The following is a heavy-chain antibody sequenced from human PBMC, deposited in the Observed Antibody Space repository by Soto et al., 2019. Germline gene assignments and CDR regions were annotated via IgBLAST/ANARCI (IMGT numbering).Heavy chain of an antibody. CDR3: VSGGPTAAMPWKEFDY. D-gene: IGHD2-2*01. Sequence: QVQLVQSGAEVKKPGASVKVSCKASGYTFTGYYMHWVRQAPGQGLEWMGWINPNSGGTNYAQKFQGWVTMTRDTSISTAYMELSRLRSDDTAVYYCVSGGPTAAMPWKEFDYWGQGTLVTVSS. CDR2: INPNSGGT. CDR1: GYTFTGYY. V-gene: IGHV1-2*04. J-gene: IGHJ4*02.